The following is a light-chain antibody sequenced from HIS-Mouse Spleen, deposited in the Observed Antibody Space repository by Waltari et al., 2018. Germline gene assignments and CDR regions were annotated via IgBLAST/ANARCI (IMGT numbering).Light chain of an antibody. V-gene: IGLV1-40*01. J-gene: IGLJ2*01. Sequence: QSVLTQPPSVSGAPGQRVTISCTGSSSNIGAGYDVHWYQQLPGTAPKPLIYGTSNRPSGVPDRFSGSKSGPSASLAITGLQAEDEADYYCQSYDSSLSDVVFGGGTKLTVL. CDR2: GTS. CDR1: SSNIGAGYD. CDR3: QSYDSSLSDVV.